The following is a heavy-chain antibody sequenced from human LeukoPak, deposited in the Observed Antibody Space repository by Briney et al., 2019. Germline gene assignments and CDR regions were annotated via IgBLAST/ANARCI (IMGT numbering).Heavy chain of an antibody. CDR1: EFTVSSNY. J-gene: IGHJ4*02. CDR3: ARGGYSSSWYHFDY. CDR2: IYSGGTT. V-gene: IGHV3-53*01. D-gene: IGHD6-13*01. Sequence: PGGSLRLSCAASEFTVSSNYMSWVRQAPGKGRGWASVIYSGGTTNYADSVKGRFTISRDNSKNTLFLQMNSLRAEDTAVYYCARGGYSSSWYHFDYWGQGTLVTVSS.